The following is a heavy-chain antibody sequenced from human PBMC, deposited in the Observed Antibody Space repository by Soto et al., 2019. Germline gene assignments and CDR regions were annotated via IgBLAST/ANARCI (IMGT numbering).Heavy chain of an antibody. CDR3: ARVGLKYGANGVCFPYFDY. J-gene: IGHJ4*02. Sequence: SVKVSCKASGGTFSSYAISWVRQAPGQGLEWMGGIIPIFGTANYAQKFQGRVTITADKSTSTVYMELSSLRSEDTAVYYCARVGLKYGANGVCFPYFDYWGKETLFTVPS. CDR2: IIPIFGTA. D-gene: IGHD2-8*01. V-gene: IGHV1-69*06. CDR1: GGTFSSYA.